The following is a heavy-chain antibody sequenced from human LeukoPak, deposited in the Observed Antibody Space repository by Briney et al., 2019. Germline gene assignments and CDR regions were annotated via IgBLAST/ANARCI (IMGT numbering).Heavy chain of an antibody. V-gene: IGHV4-39*01. Sequence: SETLSLTCTVSGGSISSSSYYWGWIRQPPGKGLEWIGSFYYSGSTYYNPSLKSRVTISVDTSKNQFSLKLSSVTAADTAVYYCARHVLAARPPLYYFDYWGQGTLVTVSS. D-gene: IGHD6-6*01. J-gene: IGHJ4*02. CDR2: FYYSGST. CDR3: ARHVLAARPPLYYFDY. CDR1: GGSISSSSYY.